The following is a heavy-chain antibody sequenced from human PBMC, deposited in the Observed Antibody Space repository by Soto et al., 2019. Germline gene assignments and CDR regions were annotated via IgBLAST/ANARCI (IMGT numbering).Heavy chain of an antibody. D-gene: IGHD3-16*01. CDR1: GFTFDEYA. CDR3: AKDRKGGGIFGALGDY. V-gene: IGHV3-9*01. Sequence: EVQLMESGGGLVQPGRSLSLSCAASGFTFDEYAMHWFRQVPGKGLEWVSSISWNGDNIGYADSVKGRFSISRDNARDSLYLQMNSLRAEDTAFYFCAKDRKGGGIFGALGDYWGQGTLVTVSS. J-gene: IGHJ4*02. CDR2: ISWNGDNI.